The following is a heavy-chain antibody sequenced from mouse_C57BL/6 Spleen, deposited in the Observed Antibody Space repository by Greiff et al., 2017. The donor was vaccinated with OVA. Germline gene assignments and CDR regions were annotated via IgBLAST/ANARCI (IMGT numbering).Heavy chain of an antibody. CDR3: ARGLRGAMDY. Sequence: EVKLVESGPGLVKPSQSLSLTCSVTGYSFTSGYYWNWIRQFPGNKLEWMGYISYDGSNNYNPSLKNRISITRDTSKNQFFLKLNTVTTEDTATYYCARGLRGAMDYWGQGTSVTVSS. V-gene: IGHV3-6*01. J-gene: IGHJ4*01. CDR2: ISYDGSN. CDR1: GYSFTSGYY. D-gene: IGHD2-2*01.